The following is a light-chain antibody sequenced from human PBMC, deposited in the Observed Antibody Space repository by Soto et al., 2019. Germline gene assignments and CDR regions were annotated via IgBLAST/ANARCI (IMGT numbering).Light chain of an antibody. CDR3: QQRTNWPLT. V-gene: IGKV3-11*01. J-gene: IGKJ4*01. CDR2: DAS. Sequence: EIVLTQSPATLSLSPGERATLSCRASRSVTTFLAWYQQKPGQAPRLLLYDASKRATGVPTRFSGSGSGTDYTLTISSLEPEEFAVYYCQQRTNWPLTFGGGTKVERK. CDR1: RSVTTF.